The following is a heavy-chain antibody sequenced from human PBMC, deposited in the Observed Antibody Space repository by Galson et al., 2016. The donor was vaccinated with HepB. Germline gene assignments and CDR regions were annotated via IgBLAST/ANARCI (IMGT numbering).Heavy chain of an antibody. CDR2: IDSDGSRT. J-gene: IGHJ4*02. CDR1: GFMFSTYW. CDR3: TRGPLYYCSGGNCYLHYFDS. V-gene: IGHV3-74*01. Sequence: SLRLSCAASGFMFSTYWMHWVRRTPGKGLVWVARIDSDGSRTSYADSVKGRFTISRDNAKNRLYLQMNSLRAEDTAVYYCTRGPLYYCSGGNCYLHYFDSWGQGTLVTVSS. D-gene: IGHD2-15*01.